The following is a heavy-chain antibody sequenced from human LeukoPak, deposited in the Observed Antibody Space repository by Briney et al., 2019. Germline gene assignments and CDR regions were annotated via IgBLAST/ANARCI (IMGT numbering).Heavy chain of an antibody. V-gene: IGHV3-13*04. Sequence: PGGSLRLSCAASGFTFSSYDMHWVRQVTGKGLEWVSAIGTAGDTYYPGSVKGRFTISRENAKNSLYLQMNSLRAGDTAVYYCARKANWGGGFDYWGQGTLVTVSS. D-gene: IGHD7-27*01. CDR1: GFTFSSYD. J-gene: IGHJ4*02. CDR3: ARKANWGGGFDY. CDR2: IGTAGDT.